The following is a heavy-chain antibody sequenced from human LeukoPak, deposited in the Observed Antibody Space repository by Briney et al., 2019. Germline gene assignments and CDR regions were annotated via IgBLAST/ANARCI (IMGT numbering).Heavy chain of an antibody. J-gene: IGHJ4*02. CDR3: ARGRESSPGTQHFDY. CDR2: IWYDGSNK. V-gene: IGHV3-33*01. CDR1: GFTFSSYG. Sequence: GGSLRLSCAASGFTFSSYGMHWVRQAPGKGLEWVAVIWYDGSNKNYADSVKGRFTISRDNSKNTLYLQMNSLRAEDTAVYYCARGRESSPGTQHFDYWGQGTLVTVSS. D-gene: IGHD1-14*01.